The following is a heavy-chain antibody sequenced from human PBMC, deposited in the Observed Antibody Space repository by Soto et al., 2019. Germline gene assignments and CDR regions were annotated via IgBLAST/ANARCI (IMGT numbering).Heavy chain of an antibody. CDR3: ARARARYSNYVRWFER. CDR2: IDYSGSA. Sequence: SGTLSLTCTVSGCSISSGDYYGSGMRQPPGRGLEWMGCIDYSGSAYDNPSLKRRVTISVDTSKNQFSLRLSSVTATDTAVYYCARARARYSNYVRWFERWGQGNLV. CDR1: GCSISSGDYY. V-gene: IGHV4-30-4*01. J-gene: IGHJ5*02. D-gene: IGHD4-4*01.